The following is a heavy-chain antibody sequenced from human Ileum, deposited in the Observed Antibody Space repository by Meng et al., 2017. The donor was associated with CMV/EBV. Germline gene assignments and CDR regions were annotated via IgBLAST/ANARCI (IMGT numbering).Heavy chain of an antibody. CDR3: AGGPPLSSDIAPRYPFY. D-gene: IGHD5-12*01. J-gene: IGHJ4*02. CDR1: SESFSGYY. Sequence: SETLSLTCAVYSESFSGYYYIWIRQPPGKGLEWIGEINQSGSTHYNPSLESRVTISEDTLKNQFSLRLSTVTAADTAVYYCAGGPPLSSDIAPRYPFYWGQGTLVTVSS. CDR2: INQSGST. V-gene: IGHV4-34*01.